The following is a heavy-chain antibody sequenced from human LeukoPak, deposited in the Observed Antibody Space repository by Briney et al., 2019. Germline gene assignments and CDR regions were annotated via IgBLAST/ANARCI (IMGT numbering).Heavy chain of an antibody. Sequence: GGSLRLSCAASGFTFSSYGMHWVRQAPGKGLEWAAVIWYDGSNKYYADSVKGRFTISRDNSENTLYLQMNSLRAEDTAVYYCARERVAAAGRVIDYWGQGTLVTVSS. CDR1: GFTFSSYG. D-gene: IGHD6-13*01. CDR2: IWYDGSNK. V-gene: IGHV3-33*01. J-gene: IGHJ4*02. CDR3: ARERVAAAGRVIDY.